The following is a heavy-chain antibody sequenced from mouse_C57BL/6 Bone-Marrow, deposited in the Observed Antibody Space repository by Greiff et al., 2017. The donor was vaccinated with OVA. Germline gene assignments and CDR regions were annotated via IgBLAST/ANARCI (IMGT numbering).Heavy chain of an antibody. CDR3: ARGGTSPFAY. Sequence: VQLKESGPELVKPGASVKISCKASGYSFTGYYMNWVKQSPEKSLEWIGEINPSTGGTTYNQKFKAKATLTVDKSSSTAYMQLKSLTSEDSAVSYCARGGTSPFAYWGQGTLVTVSA. D-gene: IGHD4-1*01. V-gene: IGHV1-42*01. CDR2: INPSTGGT. J-gene: IGHJ3*01. CDR1: GYSFTGYY.